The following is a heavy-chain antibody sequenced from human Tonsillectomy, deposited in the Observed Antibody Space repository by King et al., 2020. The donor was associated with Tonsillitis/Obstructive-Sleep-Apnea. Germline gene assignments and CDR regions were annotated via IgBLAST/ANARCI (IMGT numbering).Heavy chain of an antibody. CDR1: GFTFSSYG. CDR3: GTSMGKIYMDV. Sequence: VQLVESGGGVVQPGRSLRLSCAASGFTFSSYGMHWVRQAPGKGLEWVAVISYDGSNKYYADSVKGRFTISRDNSKNTLYLQMTSLRAEDTAVYYCGTSMGKIYMDVWGKGTTVTVSS. V-gene: IGHV3-30*03. J-gene: IGHJ6*03. CDR2: ISYDGSNK. D-gene: IGHD2-8*01.